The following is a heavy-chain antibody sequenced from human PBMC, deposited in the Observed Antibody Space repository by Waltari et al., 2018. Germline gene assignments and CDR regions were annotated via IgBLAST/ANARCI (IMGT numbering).Heavy chain of an antibody. Sequence: QVQLVQSGAEAKKPGSSVRVACWASGGTFTSDSVNWVRQAPGKGLEWMGRIRPDISETNDAVKFQGIITITADKSTGTVYMELSSLRSDDTAVYYCAGGDGGYYYYKMDVWGQGTTVTVSS. CDR3: AGGDGGYYYYKMDV. V-gene: IGHV1-69*02. CDR1: GGTFTSDS. J-gene: IGHJ6*03. D-gene: IGHD3-10*01. CDR2: IRPDISET.